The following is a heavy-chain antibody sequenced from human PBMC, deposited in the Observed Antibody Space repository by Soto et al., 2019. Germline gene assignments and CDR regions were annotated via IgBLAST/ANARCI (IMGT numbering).Heavy chain of an antibody. CDR1: GGTFSSYA. CDR3: ARGSFWSGYYTLFDY. V-gene: IGHV1-69*13. D-gene: IGHD3-3*01. CDR2: IIPIFGTA. Sequence: ASVKVSCKASGGTFSSYAISWVRQAPGQGLEWMGGIIPIFGTANYAQKFQGRVTITADESTSTAYMELSSLRSEDTAVYYCARGSFWSGYYTLFDYWGQGTLVTVSS. J-gene: IGHJ4*02.